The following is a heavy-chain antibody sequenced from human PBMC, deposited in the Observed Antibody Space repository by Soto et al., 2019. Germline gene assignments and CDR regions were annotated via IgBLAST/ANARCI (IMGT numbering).Heavy chain of an antibody. CDR2: IYYSGST. Sequence: SETLSLTCTVSGGSISSSSYYWGWIRQPPGKGLEWIGSIYYSGSTYYNPSLKSRVTISVDTSKNQFSLKLSSVTAADTAVYYCARRVVVLTAFDNWGQGALVTVSS. J-gene: IGHJ4*02. CDR1: GGSISSSSYY. D-gene: IGHD2-15*01. V-gene: IGHV4-39*01. CDR3: ARRVVVLTAFDN.